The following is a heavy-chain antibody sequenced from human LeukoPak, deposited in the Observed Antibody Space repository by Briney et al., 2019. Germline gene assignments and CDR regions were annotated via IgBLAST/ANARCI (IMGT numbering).Heavy chain of an antibody. CDR1: GFTFSSYS. CDR2: ISSSSTI. Sequence: GGSLRLSCAASGFTFSSYSMNWVRQAPGKGLEWVSYISSSSTIYYSDSVKGRFTISRDNAKNSLYLQMNSLRAEDTAVYYCARDRYYYDSSGYYTLHFDYWGQGTLVTVSS. J-gene: IGHJ4*02. V-gene: IGHV3-48*01. D-gene: IGHD3-22*01. CDR3: ARDRYYYDSSGYYTLHFDY.